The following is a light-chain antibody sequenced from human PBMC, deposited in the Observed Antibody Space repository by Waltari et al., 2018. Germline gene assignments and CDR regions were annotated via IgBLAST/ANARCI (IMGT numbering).Light chain of an antibody. CDR2: AAS. V-gene: IGKV1-39*01. Sequence: DIQMTQSPSSLSASVGDRVTINCRASQSISRYLNWYQQKPGKAPKLLIYAASSLQSGVPSRFSGSGSGTDFTLTISSLQPEDFATYYCQQSYSTPTFGGGTKVEIK. CDR3: QQSYSTPT. CDR1: QSISRY. J-gene: IGKJ4*01.